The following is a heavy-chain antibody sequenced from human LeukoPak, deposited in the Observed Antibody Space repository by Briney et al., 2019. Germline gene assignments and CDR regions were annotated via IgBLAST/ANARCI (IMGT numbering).Heavy chain of an antibody. CDR3: ARGVYSTSTDY. CDR2: IYHSGIT. V-gene: IGHV4-38-2*02. J-gene: IGHJ4*02. CDR1: GYSIRSGFY. Sequence: SETLSLTCTVSGYSIRSGFYWGWIRQPPGKGLEWIGNIYHSGITYSTPSLKSRVTISVDTSKNQFYLKLSSVTAADTAVYYCARGVYSTSTDYWGQGTLVTVSS. D-gene: IGHD6-13*01.